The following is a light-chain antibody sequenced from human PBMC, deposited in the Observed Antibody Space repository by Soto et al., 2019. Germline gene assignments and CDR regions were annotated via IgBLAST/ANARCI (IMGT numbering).Light chain of an antibody. Sequence: DIQMTQSPSTLSESVGDRVTITCRASQSISTWLAWYQQKPGKAPKVLIYKASSLESGVPSRFSGSGSGTEFTLTISSLQPDDSASYYCQQYSSFPYTFGQGTKLEIK. CDR3: QQYSSFPYT. CDR1: QSISTW. V-gene: IGKV1-5*03. J-gene: IGKJ2*01. CDR2: KAS.